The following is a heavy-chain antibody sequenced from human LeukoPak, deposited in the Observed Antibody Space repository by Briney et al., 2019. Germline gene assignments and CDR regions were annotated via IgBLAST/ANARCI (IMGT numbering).Heavy chain of an antibody. CDR2: IYYSGST. V-gene: IGHV4-39*01. CDR1: GGSISSSSYY. D-gene: IGHD4-23*01. CDR3: ARHVHGTVVNYFDY. J-gene: IGHJ4*02. Sequence: SETLSLTCTVSGGSISSSSYYWGWIRQPPGKGLEWIGSIYYSGSTYYNPSLKSRVTISVDTSKNQFSLKLSSVTAADTAVYYCARHVHGTVVNYFDYWGQGTLVTVSS.